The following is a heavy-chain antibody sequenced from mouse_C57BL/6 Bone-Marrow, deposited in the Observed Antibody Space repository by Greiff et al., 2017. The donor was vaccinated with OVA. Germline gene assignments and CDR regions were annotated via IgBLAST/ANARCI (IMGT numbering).Heavy chain of an antibody. D-gene: IGHD1-1*02. V-gene: IGHV7-3*01. CDR2: IRNKANGYTT. J-gene: IGHJ2*01. CDR1: GFTFTDYY. Sequence: EVKLMESGGGLVQPGGSLSLSCAASGFTFTDYYMSWVRQPPGKALEWLGFIRNKANGYTTEYSASVKGRFTISRDNSQSILYLQMNALRAEDSATYYCARHYGPFDYWGQGTTLTVSS. CDR3: ARHYGPFDY.